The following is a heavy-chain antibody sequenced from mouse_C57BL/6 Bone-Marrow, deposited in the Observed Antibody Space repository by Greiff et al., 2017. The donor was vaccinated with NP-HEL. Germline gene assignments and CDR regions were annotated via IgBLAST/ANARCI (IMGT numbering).Heavy chain of an antibody. V-gene: IGHV5-17*01. CDR3: ARQAWGFAY. D-gene: IGHD3-2*02. CDR2: ISSGSSTI. Sequence: EVKLMESGGGLVKPGGSLKLSCAASGFTFSDYGMHWVRQAPEKGLEWVAYISSGSSTIYYADTVKGRFTISRDNAKNTLFLQMTSLRSEDTAMYYCARQAWGFAYWGQGTLVTVSA. CDR1: GFTFSDYG. J-gene: IGHJ3*01.